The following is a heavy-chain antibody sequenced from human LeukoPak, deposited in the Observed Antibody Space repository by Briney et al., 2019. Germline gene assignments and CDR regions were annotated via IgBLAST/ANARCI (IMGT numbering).Heavy chain of an antibody. D-gene: IGHD3-22*01. J-gene: IGHJ3*02. V-gene: IGHV3-21*05. CDR1: GFTFSSYE. CDR2: ISSSSSYI. Sequence: GGSLRLSCAASGFTFSSYEMNWVRQAPGKGLEWVSYISSSSSYIYYADSVKGRFTISRDNAKNSLYLQMNSLRAEDTAVYYCARGYDSRLSAFDIWGQGTMVTVSS. CDR3: ARGYDSRLSAFDI.